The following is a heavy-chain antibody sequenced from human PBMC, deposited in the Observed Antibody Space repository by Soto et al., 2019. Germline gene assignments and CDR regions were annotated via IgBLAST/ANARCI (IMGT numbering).Heavy chain of an antibody. V-gene: IGHV1-2*04. Sequence: AASLKVVSKASGSPFTDYYMHCVRQAPEQGLEWMGWINPNSGGTNYAQKFQGWVTMIRDTSIGTAYMELSRLRSDDTAVYYCAREEYSSSFLGYYYGMDVWGQGTTVTVSS. CDR3: AREEYSSSFLGYYYGMDV. J-gene: IGHJ6*02. CDR2: INPNSGGT. D-gene: IGHD6-6*01. CDR1: GSPFTDYY.